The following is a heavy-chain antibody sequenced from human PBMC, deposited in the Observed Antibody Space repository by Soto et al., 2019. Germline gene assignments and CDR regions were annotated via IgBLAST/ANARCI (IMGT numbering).Heavy chain of an antibody. D-gene: IGHD1-26*01. CDR2: IYWDDDK. CDR1: GFSLSTSGVG. V-gene: IGHV2-5*02. Sequence: QITLKESGTTLVKPTQTLTLTCSFSGFSLSTSGVGVGWLRPPPGKALEWLALIYWDDDKRYSPSLKSRLTITKDTSKNRVVLTMTNMDPVDTATYYCAHSLSGSYYFDYWGQGTLVTVSS. CDR3: AHSLSGSYYFDY. J-gene: IGHJ4*02.